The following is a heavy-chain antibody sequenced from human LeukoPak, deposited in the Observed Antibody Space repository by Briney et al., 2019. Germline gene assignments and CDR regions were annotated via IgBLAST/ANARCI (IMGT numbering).Heavy chain of an antibody. CDR2: IYPDDSDT. Sequence: KTGESLQISCETSGSTFTKFWVGWVRQPPGKGLEWLGMIYPDDSDTRYSPSFQGQVTMPVDKSISIVYLHWSGLKASDTAIYYCVRGKGSGTYYGFDYWGQGTVVSVVS. V-gene: IGHV5-51*01. CDR1: GSTFTKFW. D-gene: IGHD3-10*01. CDR3: VRGKGSGTYYGFDY. J-gene: IGHJ4*02.